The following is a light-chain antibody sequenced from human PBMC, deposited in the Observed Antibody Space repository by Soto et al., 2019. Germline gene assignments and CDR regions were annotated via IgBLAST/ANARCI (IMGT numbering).Light chain of an antibody. Sequence: LTQPASMSVSPGQSITISCTGTSSDVGGYNYVSWYQQHPGKAPKLIIYEVSNRPSGVSNRFSGSKSGNTASLTISGLQAEDEADHYCSSYTSSTYYVFGTGTKVTVL. CDR2: EVS. J-gene: IGLJ1*01. CDR1: SSDVGGYNY. CDR3: SSYTSSTYYV. V-gene: IGLV2-14*01.